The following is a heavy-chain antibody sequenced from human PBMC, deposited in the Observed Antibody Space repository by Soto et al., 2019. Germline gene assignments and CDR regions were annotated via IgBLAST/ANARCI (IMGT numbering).Heavy chain of an antibody. D-gene: IGHD2-2*01. J-gene: IGHJ4*02. CDR1: GFTFSNAW. CDR2: IKSKTDGGTT. Sequence: GGSLRLSCAASGFTFSNAWMSWVRQAPGKELEWVGRIKSKTDGGTTDYAAPVKGRFTISRDDSKNTLYLQMNSLKTEDTAVYYCTTKFSYCSSTSCVYYFDYWGQGTLVTVSS. V-gene: IGHV3-15*01. CDR3: TTKFSYCSSTSCVYYFDY.